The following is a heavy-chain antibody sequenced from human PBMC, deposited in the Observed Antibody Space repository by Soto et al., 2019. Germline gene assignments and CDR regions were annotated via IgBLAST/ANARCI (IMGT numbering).Heavy chain of an antibody. Sequence: QVQLVESGGGVVQPGRSLRLSCAASGFTFSSYGMHWVRQAPGKGLEWVAVIWYDGSNKYYADSVKGRFTISRDNSKNTLYLQMNSLRAEDTAVYYCARVRPYCTNGVCPHPSPPHYYYYGMDVWGQGTTVTVSS. CDR3: ARVRPYCTNGVCPHPSPPHYYYYGMDV. D-gene: IGHD2-8*01. CDR2: IWYDGSNK. J-gene: IGHJ6*02. V-gene: IGHV3-33*01. CDR1: GFTFSSYG.